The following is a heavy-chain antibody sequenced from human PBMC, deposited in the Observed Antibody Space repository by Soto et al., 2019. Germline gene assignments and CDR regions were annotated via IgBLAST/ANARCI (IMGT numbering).Heavy chain of an antibody. J-gene: IGHJ3*02. V-gene: IGHV3-66*01. CDR2: RYSDGRS. Sequence: PGGSLRLSCAGSGFTVSISYMTWVRQVHGKGLEWVSIRYSDGRSYHAESVKGRFTISTDDSENTLYLQMSSLRAEDTAVYYCAKDIAPTNQPYDAFDIWGQGTMVTVS. CDR1: GFTVSISY. D-gene: IGHD2-2*01. CDR3: AKDIAPTNQPYDAFDI.